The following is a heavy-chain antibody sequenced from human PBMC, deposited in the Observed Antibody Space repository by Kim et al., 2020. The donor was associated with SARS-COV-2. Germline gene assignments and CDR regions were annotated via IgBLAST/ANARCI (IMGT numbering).Heavy chain of an antibody. D-gene: IGHD1-1*01. CDR3: ARDTHYNQPDY. V-gene: IGHV3-74*03. Sequence: TTYAGSVGGRFTISRDNAKNTLYLQVNSVRGEDAAFYLCARDTHYNQPDYWGRGPLVTVSS. CDR2: T. J-gene: IGHJ4*02.